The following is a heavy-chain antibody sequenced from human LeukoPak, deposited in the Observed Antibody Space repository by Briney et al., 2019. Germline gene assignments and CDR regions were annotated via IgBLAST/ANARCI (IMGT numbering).Heavy chain of an antibody. Sequence: SETLSLTCAVYGGSFSGYYWSWIRQPPGKGLEWIGEINHSGSTNYNPSLKSRVTISVDTSKNQFSLKLSSVTAADTAVYYCARQKDNSGYFFRWGQGTLVTVSS. CDR3: ARQKDNSGYFFR. CDR2: INHSGST. D-gene: IGHD3-22*01. V-gene: IGHV4-34*01. J-gene: IGHJ4*02. CDR1: GGSFSGYY.